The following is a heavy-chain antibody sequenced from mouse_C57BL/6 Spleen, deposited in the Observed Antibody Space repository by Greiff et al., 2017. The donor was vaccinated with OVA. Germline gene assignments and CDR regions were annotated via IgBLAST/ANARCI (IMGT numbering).Heavy chain of an antibody. Sequence: QVQLQQPGAELVKPGASVKLTCKASGYTFTSYWMHWVKQRPGQGLEWIGMIHPNSGSTNYNEKFKSKATLTVDKSSSTAYMQLSSLTSEDSAVYYCARDRDGGFAYWGQGTLVTVSA. J-gene: IGHJ3*01. CDR2: IHPNSGST. CDR3: ARDRDGGFAY. V-gene: IGHV1-64*01. D-gene: IGHD3-3*01. CDR1: GYTFTSYW.